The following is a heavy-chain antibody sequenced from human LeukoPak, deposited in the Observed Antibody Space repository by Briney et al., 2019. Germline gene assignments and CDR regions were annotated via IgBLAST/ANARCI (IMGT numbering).Heavy chain of an antibody. D-gene: IGHD6-13*01. CDR1: GFTFSSYW. Sequence: GGSLRLSCAASGFTFSSYWMHWVRQAPGKGLVWVSRINCDGSSKSYADSVKGRFTISRDNPKNTLYLQMNSLRAEDTAVYYCVREGRSGYSSSWIYFFDYWGQRPLVTVPS. CDR3: VREGRSGYSSSWIYFFDY. V-gene: IGHV3-74*01. CDR2: INCDGSSK. J-gene: IGHJ4*02.